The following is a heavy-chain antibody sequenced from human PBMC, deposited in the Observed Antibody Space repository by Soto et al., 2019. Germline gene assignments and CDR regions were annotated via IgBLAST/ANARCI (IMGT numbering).Heavy chain of an antibody. V-gene: IGHV3-23*01. CDR2: ISGSGGVT. CDR1: GFTFTTYA. D-gene: IGHD4-17*01. CDR3: AKESLTVPLSQVDY. Sequence: EVQLLESGGGLVQPGGSLRLSCAASGFTFTTYAMSWVRQAPGKGLEWVSDISGSGGVTYYADSVKGRFTVSRDNFKNTLYLQMNSLRAEDTAMYYGAKESLTVPLSQVDYWGQGTLVTVSS. J-gene: IGHJ4*02.